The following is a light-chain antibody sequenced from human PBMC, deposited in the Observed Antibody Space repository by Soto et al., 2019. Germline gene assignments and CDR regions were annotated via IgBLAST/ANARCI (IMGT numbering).Light chain of an antibody. CDR2: EVS. V-gene: IGLV2-14*01. CDR1: SSDVGGYNY. J-gene: IGLJ2*01. CDR3: SSYTSSSTQVV. Sequence: HSVLTQPASVSGSPGQSITISCTGTSSDVGGYNYVSWYQQHPGKAPKLMIYEVSNRPSGVSNRFSGSKSGNTASLTISGLQAEDEADYYCSSYTSSSTQVVFGGGTKLTVL.